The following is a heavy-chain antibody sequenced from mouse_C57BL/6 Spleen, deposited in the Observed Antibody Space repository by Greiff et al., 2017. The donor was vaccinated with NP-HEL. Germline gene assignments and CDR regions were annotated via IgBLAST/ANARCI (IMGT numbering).Heavy chain of an antibody. V-gene: IGHV1-15*01. J-gene: IGHJ3*01. CDR3: TRRGGVGFAY. CDR2: IDPETGGT. D-gene: IGHD1-3*01. CDR1: GYTFTDYE. Sequence: QVQLKESGAELVRPGASVTLSCKASGYTFTDYEMHWVKQTPVHGLEWIGAIDPETGGTAYNQKFKGKAILTADKSSSTAYMELRSLTSEDSAVYYCTRRGGVGFAYWGQGTLVTVSA.